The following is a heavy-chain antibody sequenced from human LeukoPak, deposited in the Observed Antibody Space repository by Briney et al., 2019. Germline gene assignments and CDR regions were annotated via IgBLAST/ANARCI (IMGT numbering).Heavy chain of an antibody. CDR3: ARVYYSSSYDYWYFDL. CDR1: GGYIRSYY. D-gene: IGHD6-13*01. J-gene: IGHJ2*01. Sequence: SETLSLTCTVSGGYIRSYYWSWIRQPPGKGLEWMGCIYYSGSTNYNPSLKSRVTISVDTSKKQLSLKLSSVTAADPAVYYCARVYYSSSYDYWYFDLWGRGTLVTVSS. CDR2: IYYSGST. V-gene: IGHV4-59*01.